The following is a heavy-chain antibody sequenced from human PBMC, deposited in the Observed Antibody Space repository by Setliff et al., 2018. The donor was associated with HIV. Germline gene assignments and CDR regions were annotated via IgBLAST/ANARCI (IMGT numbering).Heavy chain of an antibody. V-gene: IGHV1-18*01. D-gene: IGHD5-18*01. CDR1: GYTFLSYG. CDR2: ISTYNRDT. CDR3: ARDMQDNNSFGPNSNLGY. Sequence: ASVKVSCKVSGYTFLSYGISWVRQAPGQGLEWMGWISTYNRDTNSAQKFEDRLSLSTNSSTSTAYMELRSLRSDDTAIYYCARDMQDNNSFGPNSNLGYWGQGTQVTVSS. J-gene: IGHJ4*02.